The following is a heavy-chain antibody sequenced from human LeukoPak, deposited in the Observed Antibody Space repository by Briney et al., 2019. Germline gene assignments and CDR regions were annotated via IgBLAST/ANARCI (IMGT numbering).Heavy chain of an antibody. CDR1: GFTFNTYA. D-gene: IGHD6-19*01. CDR2: TWYDGNDK. J-gene: IGHJ4*02. Sequence: PGGSLRLSCAASGFTFNTYAIHWVRQAPGKGLEWVAVTWYDGNDKYYADSVKGRFTISRDNSKNTVYLQMNSLRVEDTAVYYCARGDTYSSGWYNYWGQGTLVTVSS. CDR3: ARGDTYSSGWYNY. V-gene: IGHV3-33*01.